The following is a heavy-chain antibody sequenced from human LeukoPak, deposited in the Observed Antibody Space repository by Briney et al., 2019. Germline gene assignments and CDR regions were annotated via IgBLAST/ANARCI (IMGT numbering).Heavy chain of an antibody. V-gene: IGHV3-23*01. J-gene: IGHJ3*02. Sequence: GGSLRLSCAASGFTFSSYAMSWVRQAPGKGLEWVSAISGSGGSTYYADSVKGRFTISRDNSKNTLYLQMNSLRAEDTAVYYCAKDLTIFGVVSDAFDIWGQGTMVTVSS. CDR1: GFTFSSYA. D-gene: IGHD3-3*01. CDR2: ISGSGGST. CDR3: AKDLTIFGVVSDAFDI.